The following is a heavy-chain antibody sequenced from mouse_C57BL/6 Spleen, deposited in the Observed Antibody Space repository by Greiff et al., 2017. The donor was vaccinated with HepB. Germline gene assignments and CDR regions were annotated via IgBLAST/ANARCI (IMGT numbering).Heavy chain of an antibody. CDR3: TRSAVYRRGYFDV. Sequence: VQLKQSGTVLARPGASVKMSCKTSGYTFTSYWMHWVKQRPGQGLEWIGAIYPGNSDTSYNQKFKGKAKLTAVTSASTAYMDLSSLTKEDSAVYYCTRSAVYRRGYFDVWGTGTTVTVSS. D-gene: IGHD1-1*01. CDR1: GYTFTSYW. CDR2: IYPGNSDT. J-gene: IGHJ1*03. V-gene: IGHV1-5*01.